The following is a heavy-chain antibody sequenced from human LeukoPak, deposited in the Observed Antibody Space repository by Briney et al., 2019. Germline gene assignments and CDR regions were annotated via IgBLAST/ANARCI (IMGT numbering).Heavy chain of an antibody. CDR1: GFTFRNYA. CDR2: ILSDGKNE. Sequence: GGSLRLSCAASGFTFRNYAMHWVRQAPGKGLEWVAVILSDGKNEHYADSVKGRFTISRDNAKNSLYLQMNSLRAEDTAVYYCARVGSGYDSPYYYYGMDVWGQGTTVTVSS. CDR3: ARVGSGYDSPYYYYGMDV. V-gene: IGHV3-30*04. J-gene: IGHJ6*02. D-gene: IGHD5-12*01.